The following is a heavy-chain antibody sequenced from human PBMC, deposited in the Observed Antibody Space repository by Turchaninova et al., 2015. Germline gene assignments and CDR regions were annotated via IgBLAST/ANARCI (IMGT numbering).Heavy chain of an antibody. CDR2: IVWDDAK. CDR1: GFSLSTSGMC. J-gene: IGHJ4*02. V-gene: IGHV2-70*15. D-gene: IGHD5-24*01. Sequence: QVTLRESGPALVKPTQTLTLTCTFSGFSLSTSGMCVSWIRQPPGKALEWLARIVWDDAKYYSTSLKTRLTILKDPSHNQLGLTITNMDPVDTATYDGARTRLEMATIRYYFDYWGQGTLVTVSS. CDR3: ARTRLEMATIRYYFDY.